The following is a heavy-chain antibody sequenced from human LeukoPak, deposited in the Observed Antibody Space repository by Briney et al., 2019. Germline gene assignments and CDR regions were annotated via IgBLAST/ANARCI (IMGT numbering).Heavy chain of an antibody. Sequence: GGSLRLSCAASGFTFSSYWMHWVRQAPGKGLVWVSHINGDESITDYADSVKGRFTISRDNAKNTLYLQMNSLRAEDTAVYYCVRVRLIEDRSHWNLDLWCRGTLVTVSS. CDR2: INGDESIT. CDR3: VRVRLIEDRSHWNLDL. J-gene: IGHJ2*01. CDR1: GFTFSSYW. V-gene: IGHV3-74*01. D-gene: IGHD2-8*01.